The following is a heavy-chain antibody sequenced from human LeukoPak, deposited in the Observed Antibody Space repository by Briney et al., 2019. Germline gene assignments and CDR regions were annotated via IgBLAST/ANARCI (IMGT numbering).Heavy chain of an antibody. V-gene: IGHV4-4*07. D-gene: IGHD6-19*01. CDR3: ARVATPDVSSPLDF. Sequence: PSETLSLTCAVSGGSITGFFWTWIRQPAGEGLQYIGRIFSSGGANYNPSLQSRVAMSVDTSQNLFSLKLTSVTAADTAVYFCARVATPDVSSPLDFWGQGTLVTVSS. CDR2: IFSSGGA. J-gene: IGHJ4*02. CDR1: GGSITGFF.